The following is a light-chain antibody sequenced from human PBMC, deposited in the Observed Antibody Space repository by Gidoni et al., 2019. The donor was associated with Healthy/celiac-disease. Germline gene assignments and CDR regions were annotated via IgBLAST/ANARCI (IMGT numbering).Light chain of an antibody. CDR2: WAS. V-gene: IGKV4-1*01. CDR3: QQYYSTPVT. Sequence: IVMTPSPESLAGSLGERATINCKSSQSVLYSSNNKNYLAWYQQKPGQPPKLLIYWASTRESGVPDRFSGSGSGTDFTLTISSLQAEDVAVYYCQQYYSTPVTFGPGTKVDIK. CDR1: QSVLYSSNNKNY. J-gene: IGKJ3*01.